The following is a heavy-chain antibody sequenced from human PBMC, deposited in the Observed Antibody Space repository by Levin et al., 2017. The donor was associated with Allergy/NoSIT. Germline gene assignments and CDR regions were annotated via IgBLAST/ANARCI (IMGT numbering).Heavy chain of an antibody. D-gene: IGHD3-3*01. CDR2: INSKTDGGTT. CDR1: GFPFSNAW. V-gene: IGHV3-15*01. Sequence: LSLTCAASGFPFSNAWMSWVRRAPGKGLEWVGRINSKTDGGTTDYAAPVKGRFTISRDDSKNTLYLQMNSLKTEDTAVYYCTTDHRTIFGVATPGYWGQGTLVTVSS. J-gene: IGHJ4*02. CDR3: TTDHRTIFGVATPGY.